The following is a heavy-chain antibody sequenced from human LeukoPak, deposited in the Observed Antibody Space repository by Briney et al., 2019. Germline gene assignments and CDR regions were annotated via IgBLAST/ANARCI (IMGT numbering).Heavy chain of an antibody. V-gene: IGHV3-7*01. D-gene: IGHD6-13*01. J-gene: IGHJ6*03. Sequence: PGGSLRLSCVASGFTFSSRDWMTWVRQPPGRGVGGWANIRHDESEKYYVDSVKGRFTISRDNAKNSVDLHMNSLRVEDTAVYYCARVAAAGTGIFVNFYYSMDIWGKGTTVTVSS. CDR1: GFTFSSRDW. CDR2: IRHDESEK. CDR3: ARVAAAGTGIFVNFYYSMDI.